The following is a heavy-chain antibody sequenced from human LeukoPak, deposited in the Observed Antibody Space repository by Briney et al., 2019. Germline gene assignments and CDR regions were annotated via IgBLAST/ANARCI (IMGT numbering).Heavy chain of an antibody. J-gene: IGHJ4*02. CDR3: ARRDPTTVTAFDY. V-gene: IGHV5-51*01. D-gene: IGHD4-17*01. CDR1: GFDFTRDW. CDR2: IFPDDSDT. Sequence: GESLKISCRFSGFDFTRDWIGWVRLMPGKGLEWMGIIFPDDSDTRYSPSFQGQVTLSADKSISTAYLQWSSLKASDAAIYYCARRDPTTVTAFDYWGQGTLVTVSS.